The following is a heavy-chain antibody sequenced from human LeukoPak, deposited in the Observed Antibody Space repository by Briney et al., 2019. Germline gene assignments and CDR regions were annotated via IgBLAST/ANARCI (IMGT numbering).Heavy chain of an antibody. Sequence: ASVKVSCKASGGTFSSYAISWVRQAPGQGLEWMGRIIPILGIANYAQKFQGRVTITADKSTSTAYMELSSLRSEDTAVYYCAKDSAVSGSYPDASDIWGQGTMVTVSS. D-gene: IGHD1-26*01. CDR3: AKDSAVSGSYPDASDI. CDR2: IIPILGIA. V-gene: IGHV1-69*04. CDR1: GGTFSSYA. J-gene: IGHJ3*02.